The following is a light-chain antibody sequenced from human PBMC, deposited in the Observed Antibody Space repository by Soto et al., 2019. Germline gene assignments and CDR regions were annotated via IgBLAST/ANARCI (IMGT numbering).Light chain of an antibody. J-gene: IGLJ3*02. V-gene: IGLV2-11*01. CDR2: EVS. CDR3: CLHAGSYSWV. CDR1: SSDVGAYNH. Sequence: QSVLPQPRSVSGSPGQSVTISCTATSSDVGAYNHVSWYQQHPGKVPKLIINEVSERPSGVPDRFSGSKSGNTASLTISGLQTEDEAEYYCCLHAGSYSWVFGGGTKLTVL.